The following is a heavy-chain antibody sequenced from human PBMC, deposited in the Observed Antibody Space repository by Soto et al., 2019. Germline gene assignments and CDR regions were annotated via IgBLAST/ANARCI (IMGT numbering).Heavy chain of an antibody. V-gene: IGHV4-59*08. D-gene: IGHD4-4*01. CDR3: AMTVPTLYTWFDP. CDR1: GGSISGYY. J-gene: IGHJ5*02. CDR2: VYYSGST. Sequence: SETLSLTCTFSGGSISGYYWSWIRQSPEKGLEWIGHVYYSGSTKYNPSLKSRVTISVDTSKNQFSLNLRSVTAADTAVYYCAMTVPTLYTWFDPWGQGTLVPVSS.